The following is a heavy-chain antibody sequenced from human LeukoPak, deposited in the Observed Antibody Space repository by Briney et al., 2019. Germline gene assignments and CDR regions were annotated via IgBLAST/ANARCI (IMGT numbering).Heavy chain of an antibody. J-gene: IGHJ4*02. D-gene: IGHD6-19*01. Sequence: GGSLRLSCAASGFTFDNYWMHWFRQAPGKGLVWVSRINYDGSTNYADSVKGRFTISRDNARNTLYMQMNSLRAEDTAVYYCAGGSVWIFDHWGQGALVTVSS. CDR3: AGGSVWIFDH. V-gene: IGHV3-74*01. CDR2: INYDGST. CDR1: GFTFDNYW.